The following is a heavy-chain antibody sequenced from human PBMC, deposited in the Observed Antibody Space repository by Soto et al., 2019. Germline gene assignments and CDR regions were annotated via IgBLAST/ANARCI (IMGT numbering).Heavy chain of an antibody. CDR2: ISYDGSNK. D-gene: IGHD4-4*01. J-gene: IGHJ4*02. V-gene: IGHV3-30*18. CDR1: GFTFSSYG. CDR3: ANSRGTVKYFDY. Sequence: ESGGGVVQPGRSLRLSCAASGFTFSSYGMHWVRQAPGKGLEWVAVISYDGSNKYYADSVKGRFTISRDNSKNTLYLQMNSLRAEDTAVYYCANSRGTVKYFDYWGQGTLVTVSS.